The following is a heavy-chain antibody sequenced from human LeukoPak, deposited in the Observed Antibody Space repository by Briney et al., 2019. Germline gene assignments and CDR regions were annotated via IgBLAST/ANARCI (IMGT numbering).Heavy chain of an antibody. CDR2: IYYSGST. V-gene: IGHV4-59*08. Sequence: PSETLSLTCTVSGGSISSYYWSWIRQPPGKGLEWIGYIYYSGSTNYNPSLKSRVTISVDTSKNQFSLKLSSVTAAHTAVYYCARHLGMTTVTPFDYWGQGTLVTVS. CDR3: ARHLGMTTVTPFDY. D-gene: IGHD4-17*01. J-gene: IGHJ4*02. CDR1: GGSISSYY.